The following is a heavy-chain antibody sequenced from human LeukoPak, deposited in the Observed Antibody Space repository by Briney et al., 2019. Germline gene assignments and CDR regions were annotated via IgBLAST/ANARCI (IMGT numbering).Heavy chain of an antibody. CDR2: IYTSGST. CDR1: GGSISSYY. D-gene: IGHD1-26*01. Sequence: PSETLSLTCTVSGGSISSYYWSWIRQPAGKGLEWIGRIYTSGSTNYNPSLKSRVTMSVDTSKNQFSLKLSSVTAADTAVYYCARGGYHSGSYPEAFDIWGQGTMVTVSS. J-gene: IGHJ3*02. V-gene: IGHV4-4*07. CDR3: ARGGYHSGSYPEAFDI.